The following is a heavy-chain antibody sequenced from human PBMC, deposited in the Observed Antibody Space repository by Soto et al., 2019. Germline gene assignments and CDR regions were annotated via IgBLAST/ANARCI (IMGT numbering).Heavy chain of an antibody. CDR2: MNPNSGNT. D-gene: IGHD4-17*01. V-gene: IGHV1-8*01. J-gene: IGHJ4*02. CDR3: ARGPDYEGYFDF. Sequence: ASVKVSCKASGYTFTSYDINWVRQATGQGLEWMGWMNPNSGNTGYAQKFQGRVTITRDTSASTAYMELSSLRSEDTAVYYCARGPDYEGYFDFWGQGILVTVS. CDR1: GYTFTSYD.